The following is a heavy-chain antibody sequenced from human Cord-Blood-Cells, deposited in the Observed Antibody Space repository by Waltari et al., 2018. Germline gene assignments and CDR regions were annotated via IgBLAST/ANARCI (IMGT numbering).Heavy chain of an antibody. D-gene: IGHD6-13*01. Sequence: QVQLQQSGPGRVKPSQTLSLTCAISGDSVSSNSASWNWIRQYPSRGLEWMERTYYRSKWYNDYAVSVKSRITINPNTSKNQFSLQLNSVTPEDTAVYYCARDPKGVFSSAAGSLDYWGQGTLVTVSS. CDR1: GDSVSSNSAS. J-gene: IGHJ4*02. CDR3: ARDPKGVFSSAAGSLDY. CDR2: TYYRSKWYN. V-gene: IGHV6-1*01.